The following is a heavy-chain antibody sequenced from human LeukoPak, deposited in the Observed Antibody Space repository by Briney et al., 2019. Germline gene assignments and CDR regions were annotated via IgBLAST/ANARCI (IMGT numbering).Heavy chain of an antibody. V-gene: IGHV3-23*01. CDR1: GFTLSSYA. CDR2: ISAGGST. CDR3: AKDHYYGSGSFLGAFDI. J-gene: IGHJ3*02. D-gene: IGHD3-10*01. Sequence: GGSLRLSCAAAGFTLSSYAMSWVRQAPEKGLEWVSTISAGGSTYYADSVQGRFTISRDNSRTTLYLQINSLRAEDTAVYYCAKDHYYGSGSFLGAFDIWGQGTMVTVSS.